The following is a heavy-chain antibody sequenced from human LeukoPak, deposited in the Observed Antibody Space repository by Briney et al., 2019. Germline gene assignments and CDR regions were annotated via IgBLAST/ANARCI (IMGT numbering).Heavy chain of an antibody. CDR2: IKQDGSEK. CDR1: GFTFRSYW. D-gene: IGHD5-24*01. CDR3: ARSRWLHH. Sequence: GGSVRLFCAASGFTFRSYWMSWVRQARGRGLEGVANIKQDGSEKYYVDAGKGRFTISGDNAKNSLHLQMDSLRAEHTAVYYCARSRWLHHWGPGTLVTVSS. J-gene: IGHJ4*02. V-gene: IGHV3-7*01.